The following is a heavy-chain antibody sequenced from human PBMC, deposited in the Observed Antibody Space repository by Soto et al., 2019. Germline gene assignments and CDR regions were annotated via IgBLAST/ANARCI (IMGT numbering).Heavy chain of an antibody. CDR2: IYTSGST. Sequence: LSLTCTVSGGSISSYYWSWIRQPAGKGLEWIGRIYTSGSTNYNPSLKSRVTMSVDTSKNQFSLKLSSVTAADTAVYYCARGYGSGSYWTGDWFDPWGQGTLVTVSS. V-gene: IGHV4-4*07. J-gene: IGHJ5*02. D-gene: IGHD3-10*01. CDR1: GGSISSYY. CDR3: ARGYGSGSYWTGDWFDP.